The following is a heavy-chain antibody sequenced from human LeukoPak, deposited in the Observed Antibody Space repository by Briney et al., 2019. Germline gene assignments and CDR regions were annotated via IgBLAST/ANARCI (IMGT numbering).Heavy chain of an antibody. CDR2: INPNSGGT. V-gene: IGHV1-2*02. CDR1: GYTFTGYY. J-gene: IGHJ4*02. Sequence: ASVKVSCKASGYTFTGYYMHWVRQAPGQGLEWMGWINPNSGGTNYAQKFQGRVTMTRDTSISTAYMELSRLRSDDTAVYYCARPQAIRVAATGYDYWGQGTLVTGSS. CDR3: ARPQAIRVAATGYDY. D-gene: IGHD2-15*01.